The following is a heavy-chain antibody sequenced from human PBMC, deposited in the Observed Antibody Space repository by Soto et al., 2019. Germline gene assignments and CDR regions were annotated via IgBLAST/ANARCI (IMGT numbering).Heavy chain of an antibody. D-gene: IGHD3-22*01. CDR1: GFTFTSSA. Sequence: QMQLVQSGPEVKKPGTSVKVSCKASGFTFTSSAVQWVLQARGQRLEWIGWIVVGSGNTNYAQKFQERVTITRDMSTSTAYMELSSLRSEDTAVYYCATTYYDSSGYYPTAGDYWGQGTLVTVSS. V-gene: IGHV1-58*01. CDR3: ATTYYDSSGYYPTAGDY. CDR2: IVVGSGNT. J-gene: IGHJ4*02.